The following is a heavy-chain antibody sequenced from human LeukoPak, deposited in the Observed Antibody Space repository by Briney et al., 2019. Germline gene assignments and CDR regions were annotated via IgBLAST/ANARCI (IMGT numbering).Heavy chain of an antibody. CDR1: GGSFSGYY. D-gene: IGHD3-10*01. J-gene: IGHJ4*02. CDR2: INHSGST. CDR3: ARGGIADYYGSGSPFDY. Sequence: SETLSLTCAVYGGSFSGYYWSWIRQPPGKGLDWIGEINHSGSTNYNPSLKSRVTISVDTSKSQFSLKLSSVTAADTAVYYCARGGIADYYGSGSPFDYWGQGTLVTVSS. V-gene: IGHV4-34*01.